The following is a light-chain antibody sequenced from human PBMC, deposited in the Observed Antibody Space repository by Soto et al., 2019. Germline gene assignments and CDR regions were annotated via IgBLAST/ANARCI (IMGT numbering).Light chain of an antibody. CDR2: DVS. CDR3: YSYTSSNTYV. Sequence: QSVLTQPASVSGSPGQSITISCTGTSSDVGGYNYVSWYQHHPGKVPQLMIYDVSNRPSGVSNRFSGSKSSNTASLTISGLQAEDEADYYCYSYTSSNTYVFGTGTKVTVL. J-gene: IGLJ1*01. V-gene: IGLV2-14*03. CDR1: SSDVGGYNY.